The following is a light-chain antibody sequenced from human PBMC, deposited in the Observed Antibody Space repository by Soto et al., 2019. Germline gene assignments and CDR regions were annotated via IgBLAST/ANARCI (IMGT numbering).Light chain of an antibody. J-gene: IGKJ1*01. V-gene: IGKV3-15*01. CDR1: QSVSSN. Sequence: ETVMTQSPATLSVSPGERATLSCRASQSVSSNLAWYQQKPAQAPRLLIYGASPRATGIPARFSGSDSGTEFTLTISSLQSEDFAVYYCQQYKNWPTTFGQGTKVEIK. CDR3: QQYKNWPTT. CDR2: GAS.